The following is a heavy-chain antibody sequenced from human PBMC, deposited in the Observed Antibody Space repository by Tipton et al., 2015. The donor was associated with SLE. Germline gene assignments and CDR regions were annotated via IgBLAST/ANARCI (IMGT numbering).Heavy chain of an antibody. Sequence: SLRLSCEASGFFVSDNYMNWVRQAPGKGLEWVSILYSGGRTFYADPVKGRFTISRDDSKNTLSLQMNSLRGGDTAVYYCARGPRPTDAFDIWGQGTMVTVSS. CDR3: ARGPRPTDAFDI. J-gene: IGHJ3*02. D-gene: IGHD6-6*01. CDR2: LYSGGRT. V-gene: IGHV3-66*02. CDR1: GFFVSDNY.